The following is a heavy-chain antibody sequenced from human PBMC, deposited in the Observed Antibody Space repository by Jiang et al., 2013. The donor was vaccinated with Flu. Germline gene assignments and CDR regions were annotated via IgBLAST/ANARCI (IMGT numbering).Heavy chain of an antibody. CDR1: GYSFTSYW. V-gene: IGHV5-51*01. J-gene: IGHJ4*02. CDR3: ARRVTNEEVVDY. D-gene: IGHD4-17*01. Sequence: SLKISCKASGYSFTSYWIGWVRQMPGKGLEWMGIIYPGDSDARYSPSFQGQVTISADKSISTAYLQWSSLKASDTAMYYCARRVTNEEVVDYWGQGTLVTVSS. CDR2: IYPGDSDA.